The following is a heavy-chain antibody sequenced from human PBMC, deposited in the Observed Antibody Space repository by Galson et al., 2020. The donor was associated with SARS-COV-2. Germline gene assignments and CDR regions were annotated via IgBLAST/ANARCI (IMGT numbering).Heavy chain of an antibody. V-gene: IGHV4-4*07. J-gene: IGHJ4*02. D-gene: IGHD1-26*01. CDR3: ARGGATLTALLFDY. CDR2: IYTSGST. Sequence: SETLSLTCTVSGGSISSYYWSWIRQPAGKGLEWIGRIYTSGSTNYNPSLKSRVTMSVDTSKNQFSLKLSSVTAEDTAVYYCARGGATLTALLFDYWGQGTLVTVSS. CDR1: GGSISSYY.